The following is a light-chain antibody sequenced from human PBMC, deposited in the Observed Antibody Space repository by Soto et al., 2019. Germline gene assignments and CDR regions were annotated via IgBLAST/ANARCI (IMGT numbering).Light chain of an antibody. CDR3: QHYYTSYTT. CDR1: QSVTSNY. V-gene: IGKV3-20*01. CDR2: GAS. Sequence: EIVLTQSPGTLSLSPGERATLSCGASQSVTSNYLAWYQQKPGQAPRLLIFGASTRATGIPDRFSGSGSGTDFTLTISRLEPEDFAVCYCQHYYTSYTTFGQGTKVEIK. J-gene: IGKJ1*01.